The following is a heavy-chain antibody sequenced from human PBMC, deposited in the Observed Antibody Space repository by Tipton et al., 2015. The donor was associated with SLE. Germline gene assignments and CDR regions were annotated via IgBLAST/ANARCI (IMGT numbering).Heavy chain of an antibody. V-gene: IGHV4-39*01. CDR2: IYYSGST. CDR1: VGSISSSSYY. Sequence: TLSLTCTVSVGSISSSSYYWGWIRQPPGKGLEWIGSIYYSGSTYYNPSLKSRVTISVDTSKKQFSLKLRSVTAADTAVYHCARHDYGVPFDYWGQGTLVTVSS. D-gene: IGHD4-17*01. CDR3: ARHDYGVPFDY. J-gene: IGHJ4*02.